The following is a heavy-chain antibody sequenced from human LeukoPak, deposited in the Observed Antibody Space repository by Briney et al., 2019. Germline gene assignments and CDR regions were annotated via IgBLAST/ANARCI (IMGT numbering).Heavy chain of an antibody. CDR2: IWDDGSSK. Sequence: PGGSLRLSCAASGFTFSSFGMHWVRQAPGKGLEWVALIWDDGSSKNYADSVKGRSTISRDNSKNTLYLQTDSLRVDDTAVYYCVRDRDYSAGFPYYYMDVWGTGTTVTVSS. CDR1: GFTFSSFG. D-gene: IGHD4-11*01. CDR3: VRDRDYSAGFPYYYMDV. V-gene: IGHV3-33*01. J-gene: IGHJ6*03.